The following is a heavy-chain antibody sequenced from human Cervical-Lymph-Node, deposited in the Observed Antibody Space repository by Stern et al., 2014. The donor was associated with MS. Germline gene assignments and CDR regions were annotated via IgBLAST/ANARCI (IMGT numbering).Heavy chain of an antibody. CDR2: IYPGDSDI. CDR3: ARHAYDGHSYRLDY. Sequence: VQLVESGAEVKKAGESLKISCQGSGYSFISYWIGWVRQMPGKGLDWMGMIYPGDSDIRYNPAFQGQVIISVDKSINTAHLQWSSLKASDTAMYYCARHAYDGHSYRLDYWGLGTLVTVSS. D-gene: IGHD3-22*01. CDR1: GYSFISYW. V-gene: IGHV5-51*01. J-gene: IGHJ4*02.